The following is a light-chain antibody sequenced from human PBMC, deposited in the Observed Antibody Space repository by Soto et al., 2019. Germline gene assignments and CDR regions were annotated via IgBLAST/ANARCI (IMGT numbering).Light chain of an antibody. J-gene: IGKJ4*01. V-gene: IGKV3-11*01. CDR3: QQSRNWPPLT. Sequence: ETVLTQSPATLSLSTGETATLSCRASEYVDIYLAWYQQKPGQAPRLLLYHPSNRATVIPARFSGSGSGTGFTLTISSLEPEDSAVYYCQQSRNWPPLTFGGGTRVEIK. CDR2: HPS. CDR1: EYVDIY.